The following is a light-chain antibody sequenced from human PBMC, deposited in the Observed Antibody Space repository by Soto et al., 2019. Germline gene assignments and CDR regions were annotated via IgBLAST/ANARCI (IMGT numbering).Light chain of an antibody. CDR2: GAS. V-gene: IGKV3-20*01. CDR1: QSVSSSY. Sequence: EIVLTQSPGTLSLSPGERATLSCIASQSVSSSYLAWYQQKPGQAPRLLIYGASSRATGIPDRFSGSGSGTDFTITISRLEHEDVEVYYCQQYGSSPSTFGQGTRLEIK. CDR3: QQYGSSPST. J-gene: IGKJ5*01.